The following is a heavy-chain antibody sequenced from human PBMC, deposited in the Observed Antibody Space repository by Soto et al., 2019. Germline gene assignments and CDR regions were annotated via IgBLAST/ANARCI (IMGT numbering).Heavy chain of an antibody. CDR1: GGSISSSSYY. D-gene: IGHD6-13*01. J-gene: IGHJ4*02. V-gene: IGHV4-39*01. CDR2: IYYSGST. CDR3: ASPLNMYSSSWYLPGW. Sequence: SETLSLTCTVSGGSISSSSYYWGWIRQPPGKGLEWIGSIYYSGSTYYNPSLKSRVTISVDTSKNQFSLKLSSVTAADTAVYYCASPLNMYSSSWYLPGWWGQGTLVTVSS.